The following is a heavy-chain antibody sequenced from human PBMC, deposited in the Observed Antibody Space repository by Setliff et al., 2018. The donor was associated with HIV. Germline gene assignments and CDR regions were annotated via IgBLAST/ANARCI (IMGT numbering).Heavy chain of an antibody. CDR2: IYSTGST. D-gene: IGHD2-2*01. Sequence: SETLSLTCTVSGPSINIHYWSWIRQSPGKGFEWIGYIYSTGSTNYNPSLQSRVTISMVASRNQFSLKLSSVTAADTAVYYCARHNCGTTACYGVVVWGQGTMVTVS. CDR3: ARHNCGTTACYGVVV. CDR1: GPSINIHY. J-gene: IGHJ3*01. V-gene: IGHV4-59*11.